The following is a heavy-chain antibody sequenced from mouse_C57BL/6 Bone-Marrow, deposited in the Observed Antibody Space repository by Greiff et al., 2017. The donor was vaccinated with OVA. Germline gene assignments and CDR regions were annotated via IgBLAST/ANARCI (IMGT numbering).Heavy chain of an antibody. CDR3: ARDWVYGSSYWYFDV. Sequence: DVKLVESEGGLVQPGSSMKLSCTASGFTFSDYYMAWVRQVPEKGLEWVANINYDGSSTYYLDSLKSRFIISRDNAKNILYLQMSSLKSEDTATYYCARDWVYGSSYWYFDVWGTGTTVTVSS. V-gene: IGHV5-16*01. J-gene: IGHJ1*03. CDR2: INYDGSST. CDR1: GFTFSDYY. D-gene: IGHD1-1*01.